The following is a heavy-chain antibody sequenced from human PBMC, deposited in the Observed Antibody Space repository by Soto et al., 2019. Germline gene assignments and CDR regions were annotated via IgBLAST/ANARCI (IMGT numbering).Heavy chain of an antibody. J-gene: IGHJ6*02. D-gene: IGHD1-1*01. CDR1: GGTFRNSA. CDR3: ARDNDRPQLGGNSYYILDV. CDR2: IMPIFRTP. V-gene: IGHV1-69*12. Sequence: QVQLEQSGADVKKPGSSVKVSCKASGGTFRNSAISWVRQAPGQGLEWMGGIMPIFRTPDYAHKFQGRVTITADESTSTAYMELSGLRSDDTAVYYCARDNDRPQLGGNSYYILDVWGHGTTVTVSS.